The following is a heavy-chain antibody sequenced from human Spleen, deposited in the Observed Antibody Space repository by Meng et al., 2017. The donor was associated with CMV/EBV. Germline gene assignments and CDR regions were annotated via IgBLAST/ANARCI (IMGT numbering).Heavy chain of an antibody. J-gene: IGHJ4*02. CDR3: ASLYGSGKKGAFGDY. D-gene: IGHD3-10*01. CDR1: GGSSSSGEYC. Sequence: GGSSSSGEYCWSWLRQPPGKGLEWIGYIYYSGSTYYNPSLKSRVTISVDTSKTQFSLKLSSVTAADTAVYYCASLYGSGKKGAFGDYWGQGTLVTVSS. CDR2: IYYSGST. V-gene: IGHV4-30-4*01.